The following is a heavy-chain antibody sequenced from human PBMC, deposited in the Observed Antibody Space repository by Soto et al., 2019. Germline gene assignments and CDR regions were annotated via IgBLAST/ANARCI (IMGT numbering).Heavy chain of an antibody. CDR1: GFIFSSFG. CDR2: ISGSGGTT. CDR3: TSDCGVDT. V-gene: IGHV3-23*01. D-gene: IGHD2-21*02. Sequence: EVQLLESGGGLVQPGGSLRLSCVASGFIFSSFGMSWVRQAPGKGLEWVSGISGSGGTTYYVNFVQGRFTISRDTAKNSGSLQLSTMSADNTAVYYCTSDCGVDTWGQGALSTATS. J-gene: IGHJ5*02.